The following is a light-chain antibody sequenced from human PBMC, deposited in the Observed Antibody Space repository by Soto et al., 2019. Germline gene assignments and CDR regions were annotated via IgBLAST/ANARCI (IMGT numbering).Light chain of an antibody. CDR1: QDISNY. CDR3: PQYDNLPLT. CDR2: DAS. V-gene: IGKV1-33*01. Sequence: DIQMTQSPSSLSASVGDRVTITCQASQDISNYLNWYQQKPGIAPKLLIYDASNLETGVPSRFSGSGSGTDFTFTISSLQPEDIATYYCPQYDNLPLTFGGGTKVEIK. J-gene: IGKJ4*01.